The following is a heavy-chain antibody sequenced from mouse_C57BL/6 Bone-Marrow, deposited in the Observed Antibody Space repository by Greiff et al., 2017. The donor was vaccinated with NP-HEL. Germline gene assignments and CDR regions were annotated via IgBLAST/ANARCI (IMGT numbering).Heavy chain of an antibody. J-gene: IGHJ4*01. CDR2: INPYNGGT. CDR1: GYTFTDYY. CDR3: ARSPITPIYAMDY. V-gene: IGHV1-19*01. Sequence: VQLQQSGPVLVKPGASVKMSCKASGYTFTDYYMNWVKQSHGKSLEWIGDINPYNGGTSYNQKFKGKATLTVDKSSSTAYMELNSLTSEDSAVYYCARSPITPIYAMDYWGQGTSVTVSS. D-gene: IGHD1-2*01.